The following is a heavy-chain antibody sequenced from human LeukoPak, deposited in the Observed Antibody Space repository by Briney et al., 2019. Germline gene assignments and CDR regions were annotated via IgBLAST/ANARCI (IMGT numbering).Heavy chain of an antibody. J-gene: IGHJ4*02. Sequence: ASVKVSCKASGYTFTGYYMHWVRQAPGQGLEWMGRINPNSGGTNYAQNFQGRVTMTRDTSISTAYMELSSLISDDTAVYYCATLTSSVVEDYWGQGTLVTVSS. V-gene: IGHV1-2*06. D-gene: IGHD6-19*01. CDR2: INPNSGGT. CDR1: GYTFTGYY. CDR3: ATLTSSVVEDY.